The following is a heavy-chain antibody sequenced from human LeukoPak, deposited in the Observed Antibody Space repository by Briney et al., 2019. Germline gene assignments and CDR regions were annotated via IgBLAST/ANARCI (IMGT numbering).Heavy chain of an antibody. D-gene: IGHD2-2*02. CDR2: ISSSSSYV. CDR3: ARINDCSSTSCYTLYYGMDV. J-gene: IGHJ6*02. CDR1: GFTFSSYS. Sequence: GGSLRLSCAASGFTFSSYSMNWVRQAPGKGLEWVSSISSSSSYVYYADSVKGRFTISRDNAKNSLYLQMNSLRAEDTAVYYCARINDCSSTSCYTLYYGMDVWGQGTTVTVSS. V-gene: IGHV3-21*01.